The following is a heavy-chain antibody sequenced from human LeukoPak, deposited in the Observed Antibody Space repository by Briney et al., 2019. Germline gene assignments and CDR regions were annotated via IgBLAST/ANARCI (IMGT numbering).Heavy chain of an antibody. V-gene: IGHV4-59*01. D-gene: IGHD1-26*01. Sequence: PSETLSLTCTVSGGSSSSYYWSWIRQPPGKGLEWIGYIYYSGSTNYNPSLKSRVTISVDTSKNQFSLKLSSVTAADTAVYYCARVGGTDDPWGQGTLVTVSS. CDR2: IYYSGST. CDR1: GGSSSSYY. J-gene: IGHJ5*02. CDR3: ARVGGTDDP.